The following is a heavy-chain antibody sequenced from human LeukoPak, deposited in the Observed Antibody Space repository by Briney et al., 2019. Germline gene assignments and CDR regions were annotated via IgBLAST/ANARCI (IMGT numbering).Heavy chain of an antibody. J-gene: IGHJ6*03. CDR2: IKQDGSEK. V-gene: IGHV3-7*01. Sequence: GGSLRLSCAASGFTFSSYTMNWVRQAPGKGLEWVANIKQDGSEKNYVDSVKGRFTISRDNAKNSVDLQMNSLRVEDTAVYYCARAKGYSSSWYLGPNYYYYYYMDVWGKGTTVTVSS. CDR1: GFTFSSYT. CDR3: ARAKGYSSSWYLGPNYYYYYYMDV. D-gene: IGHD6-13*01.